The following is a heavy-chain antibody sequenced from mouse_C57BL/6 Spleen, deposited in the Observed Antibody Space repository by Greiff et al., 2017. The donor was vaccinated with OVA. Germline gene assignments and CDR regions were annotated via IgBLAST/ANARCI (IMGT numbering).Heavy chain of an antibody. Sequence: QVQLQQPGAELVKPGASVKVSCTASGYTFTSYWMHWVKQRPGQGLEWIGRIHPSDSDTNYNQKFKGKATMTVDKSSSAACMQLSSLTSEDSAVYYCTTYGDDIAYWGQGTPVTVSA. CDR2: IHPSDSDT. V-gene: IGHV1-74*01. J-gene: IGHJ3*01. CDR1: GYTFTSYW. CDR3: TTYGDDIAY. D-gene: IGHD2-2*01.